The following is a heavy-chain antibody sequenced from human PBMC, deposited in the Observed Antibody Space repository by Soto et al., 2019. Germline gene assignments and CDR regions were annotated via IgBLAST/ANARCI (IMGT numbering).Heavy chain of an antibody. V-gene: IGHV1-18*01. CDR2: ISAYNGNT. J-gene: IGHJ6*02. D-gene: IGHD2-2*01. Sequence: QVQLVQSGAEVKKPGASVKVSCKASGYTFTSYGISWVRQAPGQGLEWMGWISAYNGNTNYAQKLKGIVTMTTDTSTSTAYRELRSLRSDDTAVYYCARGPWDIVVVPAQDYYYYYGMDVWGQGTTVTVSS. CDR1: GYTFTSYG. CDR3: ARGPWDIVVVPAQDYYYYYGMDV.